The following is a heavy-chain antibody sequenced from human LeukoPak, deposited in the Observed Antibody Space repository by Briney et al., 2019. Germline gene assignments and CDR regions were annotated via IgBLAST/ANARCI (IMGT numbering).Heavy chain of an antibody. CDR1: GFTFSIYS. Sequence: GGSLRLSCAASGFTFSIYSMNWVRQAPGKGLEWVSAISGSGGSTYYAGSVKGRFTISRDNSKNTLYLQMNSLRAEDTAVYYCAKLRGRAAAGPFDYWGQGTLVTVSS. CDR3: AKLRGRAAAGPFDY. CDR2: ISGSGGST. J-gene: IGHJ4*02. D-gene: IGHD6-13*01. V-gene: IGHV3-23*01.